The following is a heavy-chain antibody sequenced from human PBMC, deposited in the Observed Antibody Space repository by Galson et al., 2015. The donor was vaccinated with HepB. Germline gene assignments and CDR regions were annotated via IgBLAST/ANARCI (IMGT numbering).Heavy chain of an antibody. Sequence: SVKVSCKASGYTFTSYYMHWVRQAPGQGLEWMGIINPSGGSTSYAQKFQGRVTITRDTSASTAYMELSSLRSEDTAVYYCARAPRFQAFDIWGQGTMVTVSS. CDR3: ARAPRFQAFDI. CDR2: INPSGGST. J-gene: IGHJ3*02. D-gene: IGHD3-10*01. CDR1: GYTFTSYY. V-gene: IGHV1-46*01.